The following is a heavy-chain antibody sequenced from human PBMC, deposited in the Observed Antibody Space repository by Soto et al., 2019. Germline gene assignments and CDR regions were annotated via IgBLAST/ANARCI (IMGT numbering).Heavy chain of an antibody. CDR3: ARLGYCSGGSCYSGYSTYFQH. Sequence: PSETLSLTCTVSGGSISSYYWSWIRQPPGKGLEWIGYIYYSGSTNYNPSLKSRVTISVDTSKNQFSLKLSSVTAADTAVYYCARLGYCSGGSCYSGYSTYFQHWGQGTLVTVSS. CDR2: IYYSGST. J-gene: IGHJ1*01. CDR1: GGSISSYY. D-gene: IGHD2-15*01. V-gene: IGHV4-59*08.